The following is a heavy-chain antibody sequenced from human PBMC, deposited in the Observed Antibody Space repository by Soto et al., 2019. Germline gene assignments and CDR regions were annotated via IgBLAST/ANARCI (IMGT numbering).Heavy chain of an antibody. CDR1: GFTFSSYG. V-gene: IGHV3-30*03. CDR3: ARARANWFDP. CDR2: ISYDGSNK. J-gene: IGHJ5*02. Sequence: QVQLVESGGGVVQPGRSLRLSCAASGFTFSSYGMHWVRQAPGKGLEWVAVISYDGSNKYYADSVKGRFTISRDNSKNTLYLQMNSLRAEDTAVYYCARARANWFDPWGQGTLVTVSS.